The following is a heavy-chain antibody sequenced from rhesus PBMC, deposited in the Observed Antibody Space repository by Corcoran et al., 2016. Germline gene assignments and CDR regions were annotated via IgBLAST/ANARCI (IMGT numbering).Heavy chain of an antibody. CDR3: AIAAAGPFDY. J-gene: IGHJ4*01. D-gene: IGHD6S26*01. CDR2: IGGSSGST. Sequence: QVQLQESGPGLVKPSETLSLTCAVSGGPISGYWWGWIRQPPGKGLGWIGCIGGSSGSTYYNPSLKSRVTISTDTSKTQFSLKLSSVTAADTAVYYCAIAAAGPFDYWGQGVLVTVSS. V-gene: IGHV4-165*01. CDR1: GGPISGYW.